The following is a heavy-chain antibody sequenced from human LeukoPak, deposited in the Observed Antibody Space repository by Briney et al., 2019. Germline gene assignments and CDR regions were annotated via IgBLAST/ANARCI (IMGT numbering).Heavy chain of an antibody. V-gene: IGHV1-46*01. J-gene: IGHJ4*02. CDR2: INTRGGST. Sequence: ASVKVSCKASGYTFTSYYIHWVRQAPGQGLEWMGIINTRGGSTSYAQKFQGRVTITADKSTSTAYMELSSLRSEDTAVYYCARNDILTGPSESPGLELDYWGQGTLVTVSS. D-gene: IGHD3-9*01. CDR1: GYTFTSYY. CDR3: ARNDILTGPSESPGLELDY.